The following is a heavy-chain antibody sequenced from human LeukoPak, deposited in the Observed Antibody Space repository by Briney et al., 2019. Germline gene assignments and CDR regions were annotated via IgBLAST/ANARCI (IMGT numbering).Heavy chain of an antibody. CDR1: GFTFSNYW. Sequence: QPGGSLRLSCAASGFTFSNYWMNWVRQAPGKGLEYVATMNRDGSEKYYVDSVKGRFTISRDNSKNSLYLQMDSLRAEDTAVYYCARGIEEWLYLYYWGQGALVTVAS. CDR3: ARGIEEWLYLYY. CDR2: MNRDGSEK. J-gene: IGHJ4*02. V-gene: IGHV3-7*04. D-gene: IGHD3-3*01.